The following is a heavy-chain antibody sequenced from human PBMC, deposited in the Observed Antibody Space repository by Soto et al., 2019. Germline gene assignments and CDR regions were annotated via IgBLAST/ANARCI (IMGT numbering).Heavy chain of an antibody. Sequence: PSETLSLTCTVSGGSISSSSYYWGWIRQPPGKGREWIGSIYYSGSTYYNPALKSRVTISVDTPKNQISLTLSPVTAADTAVYYCARHRGIYCSGGSCYSFHAFDIWGQGTMVTVSS. D-gene: IGHD2-15*01. J-gene: IGHJ3*02. V-gene: IGHV4-39*01. CDR3: ARHRGIYCSGGSCYSFHAFDI. CDR2: IYYSGST. CDR1: GGSISSSSYY.